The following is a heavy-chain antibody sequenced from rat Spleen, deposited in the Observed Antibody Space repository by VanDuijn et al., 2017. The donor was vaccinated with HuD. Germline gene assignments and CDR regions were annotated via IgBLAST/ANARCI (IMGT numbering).Heavy chain of an antibody. Sequence: EVQLVESGGGLVQPGRSLKLSCAASGFTFSNYGMAWVRQAPTKGLECVAYISTGGGITYYRDSVKGRFTISRDNAKSSLYLQMDSLRSEDTATYYCTTWGDGTYYYGYWGQGVMVTVSS. V-gene: IGHV5-27*01. J-gene: IGHJ2*01. CDR1: GFTFSNYG. CDR2: ISTGGGIT. CDR3: TTWGDGTYYYGY. D-gene: IGHD1-12*02.